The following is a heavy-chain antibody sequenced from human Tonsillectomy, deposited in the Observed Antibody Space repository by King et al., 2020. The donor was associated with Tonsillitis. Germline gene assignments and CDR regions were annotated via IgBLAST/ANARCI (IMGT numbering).Heavy chain of an antibody. D-gene: IGHD1-1*01. CDR2: VYNIGVT. CDR1: GGSMKDYI. Sequence: QLQESGPGLVKPSETLSLTCAVAGGSMKDYIWSWIRQTPGKGLEWLGYVYNIGVTSYKPSLQSRVTISVDTSKNHFSLQLSAVTAADTAVYYFERGSTGETNMRGLKTFYFDYCGLGTLVVVSS. V-gene: IGHV4-59*01. CDR3: ERGSTGETNMRGLKTFYFDY. J-gene: IGHJ4*01.